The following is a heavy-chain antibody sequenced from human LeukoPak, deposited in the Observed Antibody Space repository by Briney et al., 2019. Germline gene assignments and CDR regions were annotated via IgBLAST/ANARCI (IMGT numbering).Heavy chain of an antibody. CDR1: GGSISSGSYY. D-gene: IGHD6-13*01. J-gene: IGHJ3*02. Sequence: SETLSLTCTVSGGSISSGSYYWSWIRQPAGKGLEWIGRIYTSGSTNYNPFLKSRVTISVDTSKNQFSLKLSSVTAADTAVYYCARNIAAASRGAFDIWGQGTMVTVSS. CDR3: ARNIAAASRGAFDI. CDR2: IYTSGST. V-gene: IGHV4-61*02.